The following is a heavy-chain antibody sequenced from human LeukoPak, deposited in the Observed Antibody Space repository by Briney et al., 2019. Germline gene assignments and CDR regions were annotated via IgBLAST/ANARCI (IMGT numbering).Heavy chain of an antibody. CDR2: ISSSSSYI. CDR3: ARDSSSWYSHFDY. Sequence: GGSLRLSCAASGFTFSNNAMTWVRQTPGKGLEWVSSISSSSSYIYYADSVKGRFTISRDNAKNSLYLQMNSLRAEDTAVYYCARDSSSWYSHFDYWGQGPLVTVSS. V-gene: IGHV3-21*01. CDR1: GFTFSNNA. J-gene: IGHJ4*02. D-gene: IGHD6-13*01.